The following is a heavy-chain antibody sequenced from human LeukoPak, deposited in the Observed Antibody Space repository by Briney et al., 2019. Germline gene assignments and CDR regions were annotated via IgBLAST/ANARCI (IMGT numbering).Heavy chain of an antibody. CDR3: AKVNYYDSSGYYERDY. Sequence: GGSLRLSCAASGFTFSSYGMSWVRQAPGKGLEWVSAISGSGGSTYYADSVKGRFTISRDNSKNTLYLQMNSLRAEDTAVYYCAKVNYYDSSGYYERDYWGQGTLVTVSS. CDR1: GFTFSSYG. V-gene: IGHV3-23*01. CDR2: ISGSGGST. J-gene: IGHJ4*02. D-gene: IGHD3-22*01.